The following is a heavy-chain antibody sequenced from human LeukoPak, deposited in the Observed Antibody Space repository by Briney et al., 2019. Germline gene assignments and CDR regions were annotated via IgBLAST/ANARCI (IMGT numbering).Heavy chain of an antibody. D-gene: IGHD3-22*01. V-gene: IGHV3-23*01. CDR2: ISGSGGST. J-gene: IGHJ4*02. Sequence: GGSLRLSCAASGFTFSSYAMSWVRQAPGKGLEWVSAISGSGGSTYYADSVKGRFTISRDNSKNTLYLQMNSLRAEDTAVYYCAKDHYYDSSGYSRVDYWGQGTLVTVSS. CDR1: GFTFSSYA. CDR3: AKDHYYDSSGYSRVDY.